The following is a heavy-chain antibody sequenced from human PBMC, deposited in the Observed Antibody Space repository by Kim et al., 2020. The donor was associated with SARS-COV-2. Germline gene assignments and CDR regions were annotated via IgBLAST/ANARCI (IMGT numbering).Heavy chain of an antibody. J-gene: IGHJ4*02. V-gene: IGHV4-31*02. Sequence: PSLQGRVTHSVEPSKNQFSLKLGSVTAADTAVYYCAREKRGNPYYFDYWGQGTLVTVSS. CDR3: AREKRGNPYYFDY. D-gene: IGHD3-10*01.